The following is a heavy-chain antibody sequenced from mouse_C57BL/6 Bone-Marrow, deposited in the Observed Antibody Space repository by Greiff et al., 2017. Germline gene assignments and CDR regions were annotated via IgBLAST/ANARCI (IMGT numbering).Heavy chain of an antibody. V-gene: IGHV1-81*01. J-gene: IGHJ4*01. CDR2: IYPRSGNT. D-gene: IGHD6-1*01. CDR1: GYTFTRYG. CDR3: ARHFPSDLAMDY. Sequence: VQLQQSGAELARPGASVKLSCKASGYTFTRYGLSWVKQRTGQGLEWIGEIYPRSGNTSYNEKFKGKATLTADKSSSTAYMELRSLTSEDSAVYFGARHFPSDLAMDYWGQGTSVTGSS.